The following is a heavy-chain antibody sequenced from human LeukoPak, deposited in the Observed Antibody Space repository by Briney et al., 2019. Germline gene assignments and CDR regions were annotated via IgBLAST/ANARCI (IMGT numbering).Heavy chain of an antibody. V-gene: IGHV4-59*01. J-gene: IGHJ4*02. CDR3: ARGRYSSSSDY. CDR1: GGSISTYY. D-gene: IGHD6-13*01. CDR2: IYYGGST. Sequence: SETLSLTCTVSGGSISTYYWSWIRQPPGKGLGWIGYIYYGGSTDYNPSLKSRVTISVDTSKNQFSLKLSSVTAADTAVYYCARGRYSSSSDYWGQGTLVTVSS.